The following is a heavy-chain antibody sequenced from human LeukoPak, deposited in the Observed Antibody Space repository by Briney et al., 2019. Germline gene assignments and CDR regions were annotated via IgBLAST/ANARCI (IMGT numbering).Heavy chain of an antibody. Sequence: SETLSLTCTVSGGSISSHYWSWIRQPPGKGLEWIGYIYYSGSTNYNPSLKSRVTISVDTSKNQFSLKLSSVTAADTAVYYCARDHTAMGVDYWGQGTLVTVSS. D-gene: IGHD5-18*01. CDR1: GGSISSHY. CDR2: IYYSGST. V-gene: IGHV4-59*11. J-gene: IGHJ4*02. CDR3: ARDHTAMGVDY.